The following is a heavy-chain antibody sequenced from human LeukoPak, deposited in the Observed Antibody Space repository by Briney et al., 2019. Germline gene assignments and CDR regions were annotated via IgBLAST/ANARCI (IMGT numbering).Heavy chain of an antibody. D-gene: IGHD6-13*01. CDR2: IYYSGST. J-gene: IGHJ6*03. Sequence: KSSETLSLTCTVSGGSISSSSYYWGWIRQPPGKGLEWIGSIYYSGSTYYNPSLKSRVTISVDTSKNQFSLKLSSVTAADTAVYYCARVGNSSSWYTPYYYYYYMDVWGKGTTVTVSS. CDR1: GGSISSSSYY. V-gene: IGHV4-39*07. CDR3: ARVGNSSSWYTPYYYYYYMDV.